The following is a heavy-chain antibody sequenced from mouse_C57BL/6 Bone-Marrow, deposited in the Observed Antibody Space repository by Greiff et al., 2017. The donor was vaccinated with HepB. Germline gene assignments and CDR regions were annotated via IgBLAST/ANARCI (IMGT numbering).Heavy chain of an antibody. CDR2: ISYDGSN. D-gene: IGHD2-5*01. CDR1: GYSITSGYY. Sequence: EVKLEESGPGLVKPSQSLSLTCSVTGYSITSGYYWNWIRQFPGNKLEWMGYISYDGSNNYNPSLKNRISITRDTSKNQFFLKLNSVTTEDTATYYCARDLYSNYFSYAMDYWGQGTSVTVSS. CDR3: ARDLYSNYFSYAMDY. J-gene: IGHJ4*01. V-gene: IGHV3-6*01.